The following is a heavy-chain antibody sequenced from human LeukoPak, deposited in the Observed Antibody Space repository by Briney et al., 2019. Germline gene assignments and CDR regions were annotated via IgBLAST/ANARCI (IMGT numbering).Heavy chain of an antibody. CDR2: ISSSSSYI. CDR1: GLTFSSYS. J-gene: IGHJ4*02. D-gene: IGHD1-1*01. CDR3: ARDIDDWNDVSTFDY. V-gene: IGHV3-21*01. Sequence: GGSLRLSCAASGLTFSSYSMNWVRQAPGKGLEWVSSISSSSSYIYYADSVKGRFTISRDNAKNSLYLQMNSLRAEDTAVYYCARDIDDWNDVSTFDYWGQGTLVTVSS.